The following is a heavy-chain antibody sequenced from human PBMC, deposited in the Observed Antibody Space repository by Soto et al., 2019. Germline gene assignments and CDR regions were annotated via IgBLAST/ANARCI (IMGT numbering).Heavy chain of an antibody. CDR2: IKSESVGGTT. D-gene: IGHD7-27*01. Sequence: EVQLVASGGDLVKPGGSLRLACAGSGFSFRNAWMSWVRQAPGKGPEWIGRIKSESVGGTTDYAAPVKGRFTVSRDDSKNTVYLHMSSLKIEDTAFYYCLGDWLHPWGQGTLVTVSS. CDR1: GFSFRNAW. J-gene: IGHJ5*02. V-gene: IGHV3-15*05. CDR3: LGDWLHP.